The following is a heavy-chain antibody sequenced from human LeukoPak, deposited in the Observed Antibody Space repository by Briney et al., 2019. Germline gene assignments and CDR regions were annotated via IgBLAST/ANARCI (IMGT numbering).Heavy chain of an antibody. D-gene: IGHD3-3*01. J-gene: IGHJ4*02. CDR3: VKAPLRGYYFWSGLSSFDC. V-gene: IGHV3-23*01. CDR1: GFTFSTYA. Sequence: GGSLRLSCAASGFTFSTYAMNWVRQAPGKGLEWVSAIGSRTYYADSVKGRFTISRDSSRNTLYLQMNSLTAEDTTVYYCVKAPLRGYYFWSGLSSFDCWGQGTLVTVSS. CDR2: IGSRT.